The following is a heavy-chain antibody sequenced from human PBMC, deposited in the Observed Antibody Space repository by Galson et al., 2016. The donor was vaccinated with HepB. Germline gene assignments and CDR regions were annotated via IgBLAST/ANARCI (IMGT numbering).Heavy chain of an antibody. Sequence: SLRLSCAASGFTFSTYTMNWVRQAPGRGLEWVSSMSSSSRYIYYADSVKGRFTSSRDNAKNSLFLQMNSLRAEDTAVYYCARGGPLEMSTILGFDFWGQGTLVTVSS. CDR3: ARGGPLEMSTILGFDF. J-gene: IGHJ4*02. CDR1: GFTFSTYT. D-gene: IGHD5-24*01. V-gene: IGHV3-21*01. CDR2: MSSSSRYI.